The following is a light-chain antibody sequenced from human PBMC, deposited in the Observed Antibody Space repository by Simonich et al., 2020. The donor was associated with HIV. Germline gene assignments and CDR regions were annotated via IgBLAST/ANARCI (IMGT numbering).Light chain of an antibody. J-gene: IGKJ2*01. CDR2: WAS. CDR1: QSVFYSSNPKNY. Sequence: DIVMTQSPDSLAVSLGERATVNCKSSQSVFYSSNPKNYLAWYQQKPGQPPKLLIYWASTRESGVPDRFSGSGSETDFTLTISSLQAEDVAVYYCQQYFRTPLAFGQGTKLEIK. V-gene: IGKV4-1*01. CDR3: QQYFRTPLA.